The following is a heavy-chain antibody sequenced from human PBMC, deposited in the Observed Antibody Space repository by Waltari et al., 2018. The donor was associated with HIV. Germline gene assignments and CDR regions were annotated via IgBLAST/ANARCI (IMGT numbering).Heavy chain of an antibody. CDR3: AGTYYDYVWGSYRPPPFDY. J-gene: IGHJ4*02. CDR2: IYTSGGT. D-gene: IGHD3-16*02. V-gene: IGHV4-4*07. CDR1: GGSISSYY. Sequence: QLQLHESGPGLVKTSETLSLTCTVCGGSISSYYWSWIRQPAGEGLEVIGRIYTSGGTNNNPSRKRRVTMSVDTSKNQFSLKLSSVTAADSAVYYCAGTYYDYVWGSYRPPPFDYWGQGTLVTVSS.